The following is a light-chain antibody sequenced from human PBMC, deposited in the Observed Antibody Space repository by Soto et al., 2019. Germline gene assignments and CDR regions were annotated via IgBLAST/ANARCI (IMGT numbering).Light chain of an antibody. CDR1: QKITSNF. Sequence: PGERATLSCRASQKITSNFLAWFQQKAGLAPRLLIYGASTRASGVPDRFGGSGSGTDFVLTISRLEPEDFAVYYCQQYGRSPFTFGQGTKLQIK. V-gene: IGKV3-20*01. CDR2: GAS. CDR3: QQYGRSPFT. J-gene: IGKJ2*01.